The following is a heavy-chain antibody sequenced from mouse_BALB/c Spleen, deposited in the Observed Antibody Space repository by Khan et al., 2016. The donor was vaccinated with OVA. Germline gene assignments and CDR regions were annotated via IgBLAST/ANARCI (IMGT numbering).Heavy chain of an antibody. D-gene: IGHD2-14*01. Sequence: QIQLVQSGPELKKPGEPVKISCKASGYTFKKNGMNWAKQAPGQGLKWMGWINPYTGEPTYAADFKGRFAFSLETSASTAYLQINNLKNEDTATYCCARVGYAGTMDSWGQGTSVTVSP. CDR3: ARVGYAGTMDS. J-gene: IGHJ4*01. CDR1: GYTFKKNG. V-gene: IGHV9-3-1*01. CDR2: INPYTGEP.